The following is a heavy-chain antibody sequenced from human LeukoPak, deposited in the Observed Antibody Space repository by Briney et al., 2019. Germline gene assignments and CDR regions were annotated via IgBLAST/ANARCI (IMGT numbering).Heavy chain of an antibody. D-gene: IGHD3-22*01. Sequence: GESLKISYKGSGYSFTSYWIGWVRQMPGKGLEWVGIIYPGDSDTRYSPSFQGPVTISAEQSISTAYLQWSSLKASDTAMYYCARPPDSSGYSWFDPWGQGTLVTVSS. V-gene: IGHV5-51*01. CDR2: IYPGDSDT. CDR3: ARPPDSSGYSWFDP. CDR1: GYSFTSYW. J-gene: IGHJ5*02.